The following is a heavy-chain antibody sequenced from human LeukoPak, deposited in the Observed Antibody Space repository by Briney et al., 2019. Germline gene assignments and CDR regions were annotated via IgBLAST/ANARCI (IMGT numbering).Heavy chain of an antibody. V-gene: IGHV4-39*07. CDR2: IYYSGST. D-gene: IGHD3-22*01. CDR3: ARVTGYMIEDYFDY. CDR1: GGSISRSNSY. J-gene: IGHJ4*02. Sequence: TSETLSLTCTVSGGSISRSNSYWGWIRQPPGKGLEWIGSIYYSGSTYYNPSLKSRVTISVKTSKNQFSLKLSSVTAADTAIYYCARVTGYMIEDYFDYWGQGTLVTVSS.